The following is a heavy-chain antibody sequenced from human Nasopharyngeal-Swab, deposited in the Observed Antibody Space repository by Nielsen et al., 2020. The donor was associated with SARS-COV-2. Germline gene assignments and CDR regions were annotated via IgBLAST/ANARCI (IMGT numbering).Heavy chain of an antibody. V-gene: IGHV1-46*01. D-gene: IGHD3-10*01. CDR3: ARGAYYGPGSYFHYYYGMDV. CDR2: INPSGGST. Sequence: WVRQAPGQRLEGVGIINPSGGSTSYAQKFQGRVTMTRDTSTSTVYMELSSLRSEDTAVYYCARGAYYGPGSYFHYYYGMDVWGQGTTVTVSS. J-gene: IGHJ6*02.